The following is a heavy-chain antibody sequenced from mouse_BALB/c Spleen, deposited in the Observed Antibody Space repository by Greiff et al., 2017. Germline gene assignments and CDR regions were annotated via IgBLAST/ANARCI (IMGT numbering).Heavy chain of an antibody. V-gene: IGHV5-9-3*01. CDR2: ISSGGSYT. CDR1: GFTFSSYA. CDR3: ARSTGTAFAY. J-gene: IGHJ3*01. D-gene: IGHD4-1*02. Sequence: EVHLVESGGGLVKPGGSLKLSCAASGFTFSSYAMSWVRQTPEKRLEWVATISSGGSYTYYPDSVKGRFTISRDNAKNTLYLQMSSLRSEDTAMYYCARSTGTAFAYWGQGTLVTVSA.